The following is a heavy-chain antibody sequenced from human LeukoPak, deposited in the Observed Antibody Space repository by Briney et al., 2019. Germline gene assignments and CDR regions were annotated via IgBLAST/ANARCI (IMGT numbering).Heavy chain of an antibody. CDR2: IKQDGSEK. D-gene: IGHD6-13*01. J-gene: IGHJ4*02. CDR3: ARSGYSDY. V-gene: IGHV3-7*02. Sequence: GGSLRLSCAASGFTFTNYWMTWVRQAPGKGLEWVANIKQDGSEKYYVDSVKGRFTISRDNAKNSLYLQMNSLRAEDTAVYYCARSGYSDYWGQGTLVTVSS. CDR1: GFTFTNYW.